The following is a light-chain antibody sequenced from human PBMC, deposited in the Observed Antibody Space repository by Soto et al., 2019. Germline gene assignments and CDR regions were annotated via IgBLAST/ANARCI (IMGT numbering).Light chain of an antibody. J-gene: IGKJ1*01. V-gene: IGKV3-15*01. CDR1: QRVSRN. CDR2: DAS. CDR3: QQYNNGPPWT. Sequence: EIVTTKSPSTLSGTTWERATLSCMASQRVSRNLAWYQQKPGQAPRLLIYDASTRATGIPDRFSGSGSETEFTLTISSLQSEDYAIYYCQQYNNGPPWTFGQGTKVDIK.